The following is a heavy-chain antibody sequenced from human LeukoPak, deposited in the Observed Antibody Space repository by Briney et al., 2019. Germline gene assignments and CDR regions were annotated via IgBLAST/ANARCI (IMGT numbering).Heavy chain of an antibody. V-gene: IGHV4-4*09. Sequence: PSETLSLTCTVSGGSISSYYWSWIRQPPGKGLEWIGYIYTSGSTNYNPSLKSRVTISVDTSKNQFSLKLSSVTAADTAVYYCARLGLDYYDSSGYYPYHKNYYYYYMDVWGKGTTVTVSS. CDR1: GGSISSYY. J-gene: IGHJ6*03. D-gene: IGHD3-22*01. CDR3: ARLGLDYYDSSGYYPYHKNYYYYYMDV. CDR2: IYTSGST.